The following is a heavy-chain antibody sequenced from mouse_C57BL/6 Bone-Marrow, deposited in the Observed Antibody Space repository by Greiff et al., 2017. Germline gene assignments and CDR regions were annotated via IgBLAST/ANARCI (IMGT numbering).Heavy chain of an antibody. CDR2: ISSGGSYT. J-gene: IGHJ4*01. V-gene: IGHV5-6*01. Sequence: EVQGVESGGDLVKPGGSLKLSCAASGFTFSSYGMSWVRQPPDKRLEWVATISSGGSYTYYPDSVKGRFTISRDNAKNTLYLQMSSLKSEETAMYYGASRRLIAMDYWGQGTSVTVSS. CDR3: ASRRLIAMDY. D-gene: IGHD2-2*01. CDR1: GFTFSSYG.